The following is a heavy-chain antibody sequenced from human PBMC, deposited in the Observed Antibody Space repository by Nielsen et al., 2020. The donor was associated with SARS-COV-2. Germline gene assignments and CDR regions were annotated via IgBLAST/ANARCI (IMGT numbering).Heavy chain of an antibody. D-gene: IGHD3-10*01. CDR3: ARVRARGVIDY. Sequence: SETLSLTCAVSGGSISSGGYSWSWIRQPPGKGLEWIGYIYHSGSTYYNPSLKSRVTISVDRSKNQFSLKLSSVTAADTAVYYCARVRARGVIDYWGQRTLVTVSS. CDR2: IYHSGST. CDR1: GGSISSGGYS. J-gene: IGHJ4*02. V-gene: IGHV4-30-2*01.